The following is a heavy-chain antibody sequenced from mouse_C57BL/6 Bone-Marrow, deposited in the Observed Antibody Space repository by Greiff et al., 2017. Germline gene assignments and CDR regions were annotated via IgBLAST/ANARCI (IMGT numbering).Heavy chain of an antibody. CDR1: GYTFTSYW. CDR3: ARGGSSTWFAY. J-gene: IGHJ3*01. CDR2: IYPSDSET. V-gene: IGHV1-61*01. Sequence: QVQLKQPGAELVRPGSSVKLSCKASGYTFTSYWMDWVKQRPGQGLEWIGNIYPSDSETHYNQKFKDKDTLTVDKSSSTAYMQLSSLTSEDSAVYYCARGGSSTWFAYWGQGTLVTVSA.